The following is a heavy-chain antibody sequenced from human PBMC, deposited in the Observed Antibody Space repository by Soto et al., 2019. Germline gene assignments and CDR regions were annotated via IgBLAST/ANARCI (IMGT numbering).Heavy chain of an antibody. CDR2: IYTSWGT. CDR1: GGSISSYY. V-gene: IGHV4-4*07. D-gene: IGHD5-18*01. CDR3: ARVNTAMFIHY. Sequence: QVQLQQSGPGLVKPSETLSLTCTVSGGSISSYYWSWIRQPAGKGLEWIGRIYTSWGTNYHPSLKSPVTKSVDTAKNQFSLKLSSVTAADTAVYYCARVNTAMFIHYWGQGTLVTVSS. J-gene: IGHJ4*02.